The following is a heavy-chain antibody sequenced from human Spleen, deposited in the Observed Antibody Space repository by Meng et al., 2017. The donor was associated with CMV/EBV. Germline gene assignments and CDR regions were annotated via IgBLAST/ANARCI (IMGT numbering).Heavy chain of an antibody. J-gene: IGHJ6*02. CDR3: ARANYYYYAMDV. Sequence: SETLSLTCTVSGGSISSSSHYWGWLRQPPGKGREWIGSIYYSGSTYYNPSLKSRVTIDTSKNQFSLKLSSVTAADTAVYYCARANYYYYAMDVWGQGTTVTVSS. V-gene: IGHV4-39*07. CDR1: GGSISSSSHY. CDR2: IYYSGST.